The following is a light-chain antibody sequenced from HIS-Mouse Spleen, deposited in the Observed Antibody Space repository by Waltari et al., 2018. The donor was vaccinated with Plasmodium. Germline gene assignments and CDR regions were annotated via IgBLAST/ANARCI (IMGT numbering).Light chain of an antibody. Sequence: QSALTQPRSVSGSPGQSVTISCTGTSSDVGGYNYVSWYQQHPVKAPKLMIYDVSKRPSGVLDRFSGAKSGNTASLTIAGLQAEDEADYYCCSYAGSYTLVFGGGTKLTVL. J-gene: IGLJ2*01. CDR2: DVS. V-gene: IGLV2-11*01. CDR1: SSDVGGYNY. CDR3: CSYAGSYTLV.